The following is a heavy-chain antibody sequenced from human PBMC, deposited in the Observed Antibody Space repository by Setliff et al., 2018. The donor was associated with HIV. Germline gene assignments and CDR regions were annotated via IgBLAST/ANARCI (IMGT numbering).Heavy chain of an antibody. D-gene: IGHD2-15*01. CDR1: GGTFGNYG. Sequence: ASVKVSCKASGGTFGNYGVGWVRQAPGRGLEWVGGIVPILNIANYAQEFQGRATITADKSTSTVYMELSSLRSEDTAVYYCALPYCGGGNCWSSASLPPAGWFDPWGQGTLVTVSS. J-gene: IGHJ5*02. CDR3: ALPYCGGGNCWSSASLPPAGWFDP. V-gene: IGHV1-69*10. CDR2: IVPILNIA.